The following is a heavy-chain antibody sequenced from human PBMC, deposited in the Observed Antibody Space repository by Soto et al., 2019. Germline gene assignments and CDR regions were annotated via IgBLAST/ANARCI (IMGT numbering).Heavy chain of an antibody. CDR3: ARGPGLMVYAMKYYYYGMDV. CDR1: GYTFTSYY. D-gene: IGHD2-8*01. J-gene: IGHJ6*02. CDR2: INPSGGST. Sequence: ASVKVSCKASGYTFTSYYMHWVRQAPGQGLEWMGIINPSGGSTSYAQKFQGRVTMTRDTSTSTVYMELSSLRSEDTAVYYCARGPGLMVYAMKYYYYGMDVCGQGTTVTVSS. V-gene: IGHV1-46*01.